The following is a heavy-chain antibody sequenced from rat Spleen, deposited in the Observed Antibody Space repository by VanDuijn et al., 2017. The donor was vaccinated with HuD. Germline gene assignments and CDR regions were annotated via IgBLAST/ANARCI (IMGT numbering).Heavy chain of an antibody. D-gene: IGHD1-12*03. CDR3: TRRDYDGYYPFAY. CDR1: GRTFSDYY. CDR2: ITNTGGST. Sequence: EVQLVESGGGLVQPGRSLKLSCAASGRTFSDYYMAWVRQAPGKGLEWVASITNTGGSTYYPDSVKGRFTISRDNAKSTLYLQMNSLRSEDTATYYCTRRDYDGYYPFAYWGQGTLVSVSS. J-gene: IGHJ3*01. V-gene: IGHV5-31*01.